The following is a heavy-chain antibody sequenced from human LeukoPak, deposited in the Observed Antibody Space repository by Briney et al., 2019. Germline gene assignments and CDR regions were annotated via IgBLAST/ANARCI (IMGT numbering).Heavy chain of an antibody. CDR3: ASGYSSSTSCYFHYYYYMDV. Sequence: SVKVSCKASGGTFSSYAISWVRQAPGQGLEWMGGIIPIFGTANYAQKFQGRVTITADESTSPAYMELSSLRSEDTAVYYCASGYSSSTSCYFHYYYYMDVWGKGTTVTVSS. J-gene: IGHJ6*03. CDR1: GGTFSSYA. D-gene: IGHD2-2*03. V-gene: IGHV1-69*01. CDR2: IIPIFGTA.